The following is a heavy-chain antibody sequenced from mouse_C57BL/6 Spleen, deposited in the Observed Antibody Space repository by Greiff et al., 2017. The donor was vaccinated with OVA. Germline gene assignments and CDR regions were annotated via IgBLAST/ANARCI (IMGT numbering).Heavy chain of an antibody. CDR2: IDPETGGT. CDR3: TRGSNNAVDY. Sequence: VQLQQSGAELVRPGASVTLSCKASGYTFTDYEMHWVKQTPVHGLEWIGAIDPETGGTAYNQKFKGKAILTADKSSSTAYMEIRSLTSEDSAVYYCTRGSNNAVDYWGQGTSVTVSS. CDR1: GYTFTDYE. D-gene: IGHD1-1*01. V-gene: IGHV1-15*01. J-gene: IGHJ4*01.